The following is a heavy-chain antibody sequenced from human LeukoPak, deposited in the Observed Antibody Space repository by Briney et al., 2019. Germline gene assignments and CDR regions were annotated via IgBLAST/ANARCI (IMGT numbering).Heavy chain of an antibody. CDR3: ARGHPAKKLLRFWEGYGGGEKFAP. J-gene: IGHJ5*02. Sequence: ASVKVSCKASGYTFTSYDINWVRQATGQGLEWMGWMNPNSGNTGYAQKFQGRVTITRNTSISAAYMELSSLRSEDTAVYYCARGHPAKKLLRFWEGYGGGEKFAPWGQEPLVTVPS. V-gene: IGHV1-8*03. CDR2: MNPNSGNT. D-gene: IGHD3-3*01. CDR1: GYTFTSYD.